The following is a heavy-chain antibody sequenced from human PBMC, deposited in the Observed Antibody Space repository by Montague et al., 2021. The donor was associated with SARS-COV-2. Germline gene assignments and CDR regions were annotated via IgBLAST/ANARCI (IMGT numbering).Heavy chain of an antibody. CDR3: ARGDFGVVIIPYYYYMDI. V-gene: IGHV4-39*01. CDR1: GGSISGSNYY. D-gene: IGHD3-3*01. J-gene: IGHJ6*03. CDR2: IHYSGST. Sequence: SETLSLTCTVSGGSISGSNYYWGWIRQPPGKGLEWIGTIHYSGSTYYKPSLKSRVTTSLDTSKSQFSLKLSSVTAADTAVYYCARGDFGVVIIPYYYYMDIWGKGTTVTVSS.